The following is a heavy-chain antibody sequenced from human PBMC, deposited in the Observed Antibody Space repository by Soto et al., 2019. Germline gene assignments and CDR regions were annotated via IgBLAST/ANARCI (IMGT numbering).Heavy chain of an antibody. J-gene: IGHJ4*02. CDR1: GGSINNNGYF. D-gene: IGHD1-26*01. CDR2: IYNSGST. Sequence: QVQLQESGPGVVEPSQTLSLTCTVSGGSINNNGYFWSWIRQPPGSGLEWIGHIYNSGSTYRNPSLKSRLTISVATSKNQFSLKLSSVTAADTAVYYCARGPSGDKVDYWGQGTLVTVSS. V-gene: IGHV4-30-4*01. CDR3: ARGPSGDKVDY.